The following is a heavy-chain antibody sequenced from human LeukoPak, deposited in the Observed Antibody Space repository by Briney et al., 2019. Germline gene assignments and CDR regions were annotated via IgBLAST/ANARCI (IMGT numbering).Heavy chain of an antibody. CDR3: VKDLGRYRNNCFDY. J-gene: IGHJ4*02. CDR1: GFTFRSYA. CDR2: ISSDGTNK. V-gene: IGHV3-30-3*01. Sequence: PGRSLRLSCVASGFTFRSYAMHWVRQAPGKGLEWVIVISSDGTNKYYADSVKGRFTVSRDNSKNTLYLQMNSLRAEDTAVYYCVKDLGRYRNNCFDYWGQGTLVTVSS. D-gene: IGHD1-26*01.